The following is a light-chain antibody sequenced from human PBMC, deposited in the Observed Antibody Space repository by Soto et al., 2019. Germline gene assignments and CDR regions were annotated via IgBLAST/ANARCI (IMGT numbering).Light chain of an antibody. CDR1: SSDVGGYNY. CDR2: DVS. J-gene: IGLJ1*01. Sequence: QSALTQPASVSGSPGQSITISCTGTSSDVGGYNYVSWYQQHPGKAPKLMIYDVSNRPSGVSNRFSGSKSGNTASLTISGLQAADEADYYCSSYTSSSTNYVFGTGTKVTVL. V-gene: IGLV2-14*01. CDR3: SSYTSSSTNYV.